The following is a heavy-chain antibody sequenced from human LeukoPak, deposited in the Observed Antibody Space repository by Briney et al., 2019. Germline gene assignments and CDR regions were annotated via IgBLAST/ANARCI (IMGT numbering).Heavy chain of an antibody. CDR3: ARHGYNYGFDY. CDR1: GFIFSNYG. D-gene: IGHD5-24*01. V-gene: IGHV3-33*08. CDR2: IWYDGSNK. J-gene: IGHJ4*02. Sequence: GGSLRLSCSASGFIFSNYGMYWVRQAPGKGLEWVAVIWYDGSNKYYVDSVKGRFTISRDIPKNTLYLQMNSLSAEDTAVYYCARHGYNYGFDYWGQGTLVTVSS.